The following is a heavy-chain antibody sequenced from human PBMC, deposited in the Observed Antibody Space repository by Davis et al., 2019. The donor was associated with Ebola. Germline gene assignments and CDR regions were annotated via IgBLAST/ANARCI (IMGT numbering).Heavy chain of an antibody. D-gene: IGHD5-12*01. CDR1: GFVFGDCA. CDR2: LSADLRDE. V-gene: IGHV3-30*04. CDR3: ARACGYEWTMTN. J-gene: IGHJ4*02. Sequence: GESLKISCAASGFVFGDCAMHWVRQAPGKGLEWVAPLSADLRDEYYADSAKGRFTVSRDNAKNTLYLVMNTLRVDDTGFYYCARACGYEWTMTNWGQGTLVTVSS.